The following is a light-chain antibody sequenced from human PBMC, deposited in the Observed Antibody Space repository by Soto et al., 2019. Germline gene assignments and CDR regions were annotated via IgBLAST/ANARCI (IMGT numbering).Light chain of an antibody. CDR3: QQYNNWPS. CDR2: DIS. V-gene: IGKV3-15*01. J-gene: IGKJ5*01. Sequence: EAMMSQSPATLSVSPGERATLTCRASQTVSRNLAWYQQRPGQAPRLLIYDISNRATGVPARFSGSGSETEFTLTIRSLQSEDFAVYFCQQYNNWPSFGQGTRLEI. CDR1: QTVSRN.